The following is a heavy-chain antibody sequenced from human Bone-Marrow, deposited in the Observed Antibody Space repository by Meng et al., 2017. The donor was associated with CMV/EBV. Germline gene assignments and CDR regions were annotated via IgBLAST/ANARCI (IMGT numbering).Heavy chain of an antibody. V-gene: IGHV3-30*03. D-gene: IGHD1-26*01. CDR3: ARGAIWDFFDY. J-gene: IGHJ4*02. CDR2: FSYDGSNK. CDR1: GFTFFKCG. Sequence: GESLKISCEVSGFTFFKCGMSWVRQAPGKGLEWVAVFSYDGSNKYYVDSVKGRFTISRDNAKNSLSLQMNSLRAEDTALYYCARGAIWDFFDYWGQGTLVTVSS.